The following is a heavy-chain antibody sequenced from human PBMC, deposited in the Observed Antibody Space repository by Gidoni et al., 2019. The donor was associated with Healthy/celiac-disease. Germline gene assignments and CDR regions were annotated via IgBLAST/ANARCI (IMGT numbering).Heavy chain of an antibody. Sequence: RLQLQESGQGLVKPAKTRCRTCTVSGGPLSSRSYYCGWIRQPPGKGREWIGSIYYSGSTYYNPSLQSRVTISVDTSKNQFSLKLRSVPAADPAVYYCARLTREAFAIWGQGTMVTVSS. CDR2: IYYSGST. CDR3: ARLTREAFAI. D-gene: IGHD2-2*01. J-gene: IGHJ3*02. CDR1: GGPLSSRSYY. V-gene: IGHV4-39*06.